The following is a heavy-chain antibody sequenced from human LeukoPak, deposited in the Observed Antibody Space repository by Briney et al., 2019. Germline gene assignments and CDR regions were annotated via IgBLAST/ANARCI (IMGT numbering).Heavy chain of an antibody. V-gene: IGHV4-59*08. J-gene: IGHJ4*02. CDR1: GGSISSYY. CDR3: ARHSRTYYDFDY. CDR2: IYYDGTT. Sequence: SETLSLTCTVSGGSISSYYWSWIRQPPGKGLEWVGYIYYDGTTNYNPSLKSRVTISVDTSKNQFSLKPSSVTAADTALYYCARHSRTYYDFDYWGQGTLVTVSS. D-gene: IGHD1-26*01.